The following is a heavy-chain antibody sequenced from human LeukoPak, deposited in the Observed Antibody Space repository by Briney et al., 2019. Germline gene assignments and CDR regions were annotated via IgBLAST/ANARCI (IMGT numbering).Heavy chain of an antibody. J-gene: IGHJ4*02. CDR3: ARDRGVGPLDY. Sequence: SETLSLTCAVYGGSFSGYYWSWIRQPPGKGLEWIGYIYYSGSTNYNPSLKSRVTISVDTSKNQFSLKLSSVTAADTAVYYCARDRGVGPLDYWGQGTLVTVSS. CDR1: GGSFSGYY. V-gene: IGHV4-59*01. D-gene: IGHD3-10*01. CDR2: IYYSGST.